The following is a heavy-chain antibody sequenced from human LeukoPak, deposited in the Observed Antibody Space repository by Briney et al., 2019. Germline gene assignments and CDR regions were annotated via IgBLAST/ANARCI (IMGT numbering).Heavy chain of an antibody. Sequence: KPGGSLRLSCAASGFTFSDYYMSWIRQAPGKGLEWVPYISSSGSTIYYADSVKGRFTISRDNAKNSLYLQMNSLRAEDTAVYYCARDSVLLWFGELFESYYYYYYMDVWGKGTTVTVSS. CDR1: GFTFSDYY. CDR3: ARDSVLLWFGELFESYYYYYYMDV. CDR2: ISSSGSTI. V-gene: IGHV3-11*04. J-gene: IGHJ6*03. D-gene: IGHD3-10*01.